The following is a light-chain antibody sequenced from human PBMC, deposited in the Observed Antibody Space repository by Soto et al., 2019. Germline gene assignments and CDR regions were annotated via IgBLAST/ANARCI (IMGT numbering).Light chain of an antibody. CDR2: EGS. CDR1: TNDVGSYSL. V-gene: IGLV2-23*01. Sequence: QSVLTQPASVSGSPGRSITVSCTGTTNDVGSYSLVSWYQQHAGKAPKLLLYEGSKRPSGVSNRFSGSKSGNTASLTISGLQAEDEADYYCCLYVGSDYFVLGNGTKVT. J-gene: IGLJ1*01. CDR3: CLYVGSDYFV.